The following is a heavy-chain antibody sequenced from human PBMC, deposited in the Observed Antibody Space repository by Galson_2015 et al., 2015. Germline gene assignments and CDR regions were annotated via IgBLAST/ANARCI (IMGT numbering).Heavy chain of an antibody. CDR1: GFTFSSYG. J-gene: IGHJ6*01. D-gene: IGHD2-2*01. V-gene: IGHV3-30*18. CDR2: ISYDGSNK. CDR3: AKDSCSSTSCANDYYYYYGMDV. Sequence: SLRLSCAASGFTFSSYGMHWVRQAPGKGPEWVAVISYDGSNKYYADSVKGRFTISRDNSKNTLYLQMNSLRAEDTAVYYCAKDSCSSTSCANDYYYYYGMDVWGKGPRSPSPQ.